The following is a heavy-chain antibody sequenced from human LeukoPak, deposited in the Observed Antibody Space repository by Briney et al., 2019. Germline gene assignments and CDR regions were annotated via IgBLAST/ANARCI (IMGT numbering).Heavy chain of an antibody. D-gene: IGHD2-21*01. CDR3: ARVFRVRRLGLGY. V-gene: IGHV1-3*01. CDR2: INAGNGNT. Sequence: AASVKVSCKASGYTFTSYAMHWVRQAPGQRLEWMGWINAGNGNTKYSQEFQGRVTITRDTSASTAYMELSSLRSEDTAVYYCARVFRVRRLGLGYWGQGTLVTVSS. J-gene: IGHJ4*02. CDR1: GYTFTSYA.